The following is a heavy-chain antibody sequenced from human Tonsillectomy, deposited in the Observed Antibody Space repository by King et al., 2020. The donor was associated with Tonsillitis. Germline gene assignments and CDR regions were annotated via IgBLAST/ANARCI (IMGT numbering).Heavy chain of an antibody. Sequence: QLQESGPGLVKPSETLSLTCTVSGCSISSSSYYWGWIRQPPGKGLEWIGSIYYSGSTYYNPSLKSRVTMSVDTSNNQFSLKLSSVTAADTAVYYCARGSRLGSYYFDYWGQGTLVTVSS. CDR1: GCSISSSSYY. V-gene: IGHV4-39*01. D-gene: IGHD3-10*01. CDR2: IYYSGST. J-gene: IGHJ4*02. CDR3: ARGSRLGSYYFDY.